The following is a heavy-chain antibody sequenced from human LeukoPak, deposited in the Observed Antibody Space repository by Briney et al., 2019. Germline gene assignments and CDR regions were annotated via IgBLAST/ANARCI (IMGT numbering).Heavy chain of an antibody. CDR1: GGSISSGDYY. J-gene: IGHJ5*02. D-gene: IGHD3-3*01. CDR2: IYYSGST. V-gene: IGHV4-30-4*01. Sequence: SQTLSLTCTVSGGSISSGDYYWSWIRQPPGKGLGWIGYIYYSGSTYYNPSLKSRVTISVDTSKNQFSLKLSSVTAADTAVYYCARAVNPMPITILPTLNWFDPWGQGTLVTVSS. CDR3: ARAVNPMPITILPTLNWFDP.